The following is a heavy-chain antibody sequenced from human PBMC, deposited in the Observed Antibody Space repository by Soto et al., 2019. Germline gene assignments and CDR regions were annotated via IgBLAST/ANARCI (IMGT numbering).Heavy chain of an antibody. J-gene: IGHJ4*02. CDR2: ISLYSDGT. D-gene: IGHD1-7*01. Sequence: VLLKVSRTTSGYSFCKYLSTRVSQAPGQPLEWLGWISLYSDGTNYAQKLQGRVTMTTDTSTSTAYMELRSLRSDDTAVYYCARELAPELCGPYDYWGQGTLVTVSS. V-gene: IGHV1-18*01. CDR1: GYSFCKYL. CDR3: ARELAPELCGPYDY.